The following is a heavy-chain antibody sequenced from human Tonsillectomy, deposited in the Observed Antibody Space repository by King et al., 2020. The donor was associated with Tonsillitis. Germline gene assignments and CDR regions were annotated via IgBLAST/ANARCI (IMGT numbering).Heavy chain of an antibody. D-gene: IGHD6-19*01. Sequence: VQLQQWGAELLKPSETLSLTCVVYGEPFNGYFWSWIRQSPGKGLEWIGXXNHRGVTTYNPSLRGRLAMSVDTSKNHISLKLNSVTAADTAVYYCAGQWLAEVWFGPWGQGTPVTVSS. CDR3: AGQWLAEVWFGP. CDR1: GEPFNGYF. CDR2: XNHRGVT. V-gene: IGHV4-34*01. J-gene: IGHJ5*02.